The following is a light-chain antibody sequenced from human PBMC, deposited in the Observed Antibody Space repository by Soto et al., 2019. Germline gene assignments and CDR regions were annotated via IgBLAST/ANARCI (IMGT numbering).Light chain of an antibody. CDR2: DVS. V-gene: IGLV2-14*01. CDR3: SSYTTSSTVV. Sequence: QSALTQPASVSGSPGQSITISCTGTSSDVGRYNYVSWYQQHTGKAPKLMIYDVSIRPSGVSNRFSGSKSGNTASLTISGLQAEDEADYYCSSYTTSSTVVFGGGTKLTVL. J-gene: IGLJ3*02. CDR1: SSDVGRYNY.